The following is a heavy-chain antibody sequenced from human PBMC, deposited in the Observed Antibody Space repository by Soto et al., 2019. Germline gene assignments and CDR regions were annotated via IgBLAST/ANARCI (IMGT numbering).Heavy chain of an antibody. CDR3: TTDEEDNGNDGDFGY. Sequence: EVHLVESGGGLVKPGGSLRLSCAASGLPFSKAWMSWVRQAPGKGLEWVGRTKNKGTTDYAAPVKDRFTISRDDSQNMVYLQMDSLKTEDTAVYYCTTDEEDNGNDGDFGYWGQGTLVTVSS. J-gene: IGHJ4*02. V-gene: IGHV3-15*01. D-gene: IGHD1-1*01. CDR2: TKNKGTT. CDR1: GLPFSKAW.